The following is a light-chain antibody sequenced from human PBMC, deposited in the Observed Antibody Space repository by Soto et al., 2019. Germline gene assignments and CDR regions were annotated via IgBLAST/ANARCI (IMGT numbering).Light chain of an antibody. CDR2: GAS. CDR3: QHYSGWPPV. J-gene: IGKJ2*01. Sequence: EIVMTQSPATLSVSPGESATLSCRASQSVRSNLAWYQQKPGQAPRLLIYGASTRATGIPARFSGSGSGTEYTLTISGLQSEDFAVYYCQHYSGWPPVFGQGTKVEIK. V-gene: IGKV3-15*01. CDR1: QSVRSN.